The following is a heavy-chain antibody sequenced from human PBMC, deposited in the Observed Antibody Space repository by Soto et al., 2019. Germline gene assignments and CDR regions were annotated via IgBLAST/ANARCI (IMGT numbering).Heavy chain of an antibody. Sequence: ASVKVSCKASGYTFTSYGISWVRQAPGQGLEWMGWISAYNGNTNYAQKLQGRVTMTTDTSTSTAYMELRSLRSDDTAVYFCAREVIVVVIRGAFDIWGQGTMVTVSS. CDR2: ISAYNGNT. V-gene: IGHV1-18*01. CDR3: AREVIVVVIRGAFDI. D-gene: IGHD2-21*01. J-gene: IGHJ3*02. CDR1: GYTFTSYG.